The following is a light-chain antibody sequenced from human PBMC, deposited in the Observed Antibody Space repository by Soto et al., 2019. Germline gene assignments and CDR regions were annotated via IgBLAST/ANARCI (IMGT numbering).Light chain of an antibody. J-gene: IGKJ2*01. CDR3: PRYIGAPHI. V-gene: IGKV1-27*01. CDR1: QGIRHY. Sequence: DIQMTQSPSSLSASVGDRVTITCRSRQGIRHYLAWSQKKPGKVPKLLIYPASTLQSGAPARFSDSGSRTDLALTLSSLQPEDVATYYCPRYIGAPHIFGQGTKLELK. CDR2: PAS.